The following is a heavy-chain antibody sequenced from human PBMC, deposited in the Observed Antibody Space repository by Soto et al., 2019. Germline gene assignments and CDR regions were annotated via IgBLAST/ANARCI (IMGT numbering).Heavy chain of an antibody. D-gene: IGHD3-3*01. J-gene: IGHJ4*02. CDR3: AKDRRFWSGYHDY. CDR2: ISGSGGST. CDR1: GFTFSSYA. Sequence: EVQLLESGGGLVQPGGSLRLSCAASGFTFSSYAMSWVRQAPGKGLEWVSAISGSGGSTYYADSVKGQFTISRDNSKNTLYLQMNSLRAEDTAVYYCAKDRRFWSGYHDYWGQGTLVTVSS. V-gene: IGHV3-23*01.